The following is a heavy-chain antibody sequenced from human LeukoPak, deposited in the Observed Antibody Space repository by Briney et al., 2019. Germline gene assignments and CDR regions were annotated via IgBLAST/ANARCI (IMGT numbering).Heavy chain of an antibody. V-gene: IGHV1-46*01. CDR1: GYTFTGYY. J-gene: IGHJ4*02. Sequence: PGASVKVSCKASGYTFTGYYMHWVRQAPGQGLEWMGIINPSGGSTSYAQKFQGRVTMTRDTSTSTVYMELSSLRSEDTAVYYCAREEAITIFTRHYYFDYWGQGTLVTVSS. CDR3: AREEAITIFTRHYYFDY. CDR2: INPSGGST. D-gene: IGHD3-9*01.